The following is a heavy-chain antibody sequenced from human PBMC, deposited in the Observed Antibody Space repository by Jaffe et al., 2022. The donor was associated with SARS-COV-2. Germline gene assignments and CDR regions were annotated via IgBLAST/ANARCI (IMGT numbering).Heavy chain of an antibody. V-gene: IGHV3-15*01. CDR3: TTSEKAPADTRGY. J-gene: IGHJ4*02. CDR1: GFTFSNAW. D-gene: IGHD6-13*01. Sequence: EVQLVESGGGLVKPGGSLRLSCAASGFTFSNAWMSWVRQAPGKGLEWVGRIKRKADGGTTDYAAPVKGSFTISRDDSRNTLYLQMNSLKIEDTAVYYCTTSEKAPADTRGYWGQGTLVTVSS. CDR2: IKRKADGGTT.